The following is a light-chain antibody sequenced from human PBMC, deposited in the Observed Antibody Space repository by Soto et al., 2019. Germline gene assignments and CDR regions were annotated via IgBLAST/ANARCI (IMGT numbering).Light chain of an antibody. Sequence: IVLTQSPGTLSLSPGERATLSCRASQRISNNYLAWYRLKPGQAPRLIIYAASIRATGIPDRFSGSGSGTDFSLSISRLEPEDFAVYHCQQYGSSPQTFGQGTKLEIK. CDR1: QRISNNY. J-gene: IGKJ2*01. V-gene: IGKV3-20*01. CDR3: QQYGSSPQT. CDR2: AAS.